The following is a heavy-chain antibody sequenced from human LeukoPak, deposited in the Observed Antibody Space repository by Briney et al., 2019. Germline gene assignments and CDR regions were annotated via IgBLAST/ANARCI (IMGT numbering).Heavy chain of an antibody. V-gene: IGHV7-4-1*02. J-gene: IGHJ4*02. CDR1: GYIFTSYG. D-gene: IGHD3-22*01. Sequence: ASVKVSCKASGYIFTSYGINWVRQAPGQGLEWMGWINTNTGNPTYAQGFTGRFVFSLDTSVSTAYLQISSLKAEDTAVYYCAREGAKYYYDSSGYNYWGQGTLVTVSS. CDR3: AREGAKYYYDSSGYNY. CDR2: INTNTGNP.